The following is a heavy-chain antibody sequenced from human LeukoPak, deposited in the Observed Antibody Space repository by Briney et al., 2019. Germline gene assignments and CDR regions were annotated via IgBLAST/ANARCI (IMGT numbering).Heavy chain of an antibody. D-gene: IGHD3-22*01. J-gene: IGHJ4*02. V-gene: IGHV3-66*01. CDR3: ARGESYFDISGYYFY. Sequence: GGSLLLSCAASGFTVGSNTMSWVRQAPGKGLEWVSIIYSGGSTSYADSVKGRFTISRDNSKNTLYLQMNSLRTENTAVYYCARGESYFDISGYYFYWGQGTLVTVSS. CDR1: GFTVGSNT. CDR2: IYSGGST.